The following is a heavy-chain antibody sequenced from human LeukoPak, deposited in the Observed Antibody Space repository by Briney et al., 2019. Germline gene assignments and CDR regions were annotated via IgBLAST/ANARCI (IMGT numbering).Heavy chain of an antibody. J-gene: IGHJ4*02. D-gene: IGHD1-26*01. CDR2: INPNSGGT. CDR1: GYTFTGYY. CDR3: ARESYSGSYYVVLDY. V-gene: IGHV1-2*06. Sequence: ASVKVSCKASGYTFTGYYMHWVRQAPGQGLEWMGRINPNSGGTNYAQKFQGRVTMTRDTSISTAYMELSRLRSDDTAVYYCARESYSGSYYVVLDYWGQGILVTVSS.